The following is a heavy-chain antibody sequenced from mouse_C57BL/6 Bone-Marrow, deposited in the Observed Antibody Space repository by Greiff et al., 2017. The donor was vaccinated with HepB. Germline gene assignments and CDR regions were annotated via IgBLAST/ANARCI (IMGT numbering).Heavy chain of an antibody. J-gene: IGHJ2*01. Sequence: QVQLQQPGAELVKPGASVKMSCRASGYTFTNNWITWVRRRPGQGLEWIGDVFPGSGGSNNNEKFKRRATLTVDTSSSTAYMQLSSLTSEDSAVYYCTPYDYDEGGYFDYWGQGTTLTVSS. CDR2: VFPGSGGS. V-gene: IGHV1-55*01. CDR1: GYTFTNNW. D-gene: IGHD2-4*01. CDR3: TPYDYDEGGYFDY.